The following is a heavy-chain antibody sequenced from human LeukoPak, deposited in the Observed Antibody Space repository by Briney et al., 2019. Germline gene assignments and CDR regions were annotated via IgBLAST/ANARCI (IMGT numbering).Heavy chain of an antibody. J-gene: IGHJ5*02. CDR2: ISAYNGNT. D-gene: IGHD3-22*01. CDR3: ARVSSWSGKGYCDSSGYLVEVNWFDP. Sequence: GASVKVSCKASGYTFTSYGISWVRQAPGQGLEWMGWISAYNGNTNYAQKLQGRVTMTTDTSTSTAYMELRSLRSDDTAVYYCARVSSWSGKGYCDSSGYLVEVNWFDPWGQGTLVTVSS. V-gene: IGHV1-18*01. CDR1: GYTFTSYG.